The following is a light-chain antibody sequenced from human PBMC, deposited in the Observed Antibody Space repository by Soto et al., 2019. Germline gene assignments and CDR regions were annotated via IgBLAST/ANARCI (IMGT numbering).Light chain of an antibody. V-gene: IGLV2-23*01. J-gene: IGLJ2*01. CDR3: CSYAGGTSVV. Sequence: QSALTQPASVSGSPGQSITISCTRTSSDVWNYKLVSWYQQQPGKAPKLIICEDTERPSGISNRFSGSKSGNTASLTISGLQAEDDGDYYCCSYAGGTSVVFGGGTKLTVL. CDR1: SSDVWNYKL. CDR2: EDT.